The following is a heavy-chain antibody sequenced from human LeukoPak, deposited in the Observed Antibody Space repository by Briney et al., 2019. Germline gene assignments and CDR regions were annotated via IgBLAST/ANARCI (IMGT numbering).Heavy chain of an antibody. D-gene: IGHD1-1*01. CDR1: GFTFSSYS. V-gene: IGHV3-21*01. CDR3: ARERQLERLAFGKEGSAFDY. Sequence: GGSLRLSCAASGFTFSSYSMNWVRQPPGKGLEWVSSITRSSIYIYYADSVKGRFTISRDNAKKSLYLQMNSLRAEDTAVYYCARERQLERLAFGKEGSAFDYWGQGTLVTVSS. J-gene: IGHJ4*02. CDR2: ITRSSIYI.